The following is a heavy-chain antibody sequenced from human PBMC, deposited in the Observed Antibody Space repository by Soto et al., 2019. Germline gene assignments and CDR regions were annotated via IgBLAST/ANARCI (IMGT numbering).Heavy chain of an antibody. V-gene: IGHV2-26*01. J-gene: IGHJ4*02. CDR1: GFSLSNARMG. CDR3: ARIRLPGYSSSWYYSYFDY. CDR2: IFSNDEK. Sequence: QVTLKESGPVLVKPTETLTLTCTVSGFSLSNARMGVSWIRQPPGKALEWLAHIFSNDEKSYSTSLKSRLTISKDTSKSQVVLTMTNMDPVDTATYYCARIRLPGYSSSWYYSYFDYWGQGTLVTVSS. D-gene: IGHD6-13*01.